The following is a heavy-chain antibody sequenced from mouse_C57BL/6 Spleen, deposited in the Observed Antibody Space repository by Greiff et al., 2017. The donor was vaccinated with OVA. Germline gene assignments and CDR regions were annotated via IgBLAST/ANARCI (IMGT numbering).Heavy chain of an antibody. V-gene: IGHV1-26*01. Sequence: EVQLQQSGPELVKPGASVKISCKASGYTFTDYYMNWVKQSHGKSLEWIGDINPNNGGTSYNQKFKGKATLTVDKSSSTAYMELRSLTSEDSAVDYCARAYYGSSYVAYWGQGTLVTVSA. CDR1: GYTFTDYY. J-gene: IGHJ3*01. CDR2: INPNNGGT. CDR3: ARAYYGSSYVAY. D-gene: IGHD1-1*01.